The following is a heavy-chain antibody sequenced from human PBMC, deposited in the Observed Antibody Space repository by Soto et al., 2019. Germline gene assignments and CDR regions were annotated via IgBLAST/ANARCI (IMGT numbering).Heavy chain of an antibody. CDR2: INPKSGGT. CDR3: ARGDSTDCSNGVCSFFYNRDMDV. Sequence: ASVKVSCKASGYSFTDYHIHWVRQAPGQGLEWLGRINPKSGGTSTAQKFQGWVTMTTDTSISTASMELTRLTSGDTAIYYCARGDSTDCSNGVCSFFYNRDMDVWGQGTTFAVAS. CDR1: GYSFTDYH. V-gene: IGHV1-2*04. J-gene: IGHJ6*02. D-gene: IGHD2-8*01.